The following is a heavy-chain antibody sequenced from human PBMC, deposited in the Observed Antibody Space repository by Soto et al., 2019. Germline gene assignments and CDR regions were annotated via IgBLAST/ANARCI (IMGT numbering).Heavy chain of an antibody. D-gene: IGHD2-8*01. V-gene: IGHV3-74*01. Sequence: EVQLVESGGNVLQPGASLRLSCAASGFISSSYWMHWVRQAPGKGLVWVSRINRDGSRTDYADSVKGRFAVSRDNAKNTVLLQMNSLRADDTAVYYCARGVNGYYYVDYWGQGTLVTVSS. CDR3: ARGVNGYYYVDY. J-gene: IGHJ4*02. CDR1: GFISSSYW. CDR2: INRDGSRT.